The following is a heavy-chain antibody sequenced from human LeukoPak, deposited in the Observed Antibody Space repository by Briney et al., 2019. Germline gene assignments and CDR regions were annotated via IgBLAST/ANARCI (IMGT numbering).Heavy chain of an antibody. CDR2: IYYSGST. CDR1: GGSISSSSYY. J-gene: IGHJ5*02. D-gene: IGHD2-2*01. V-gene: IGHV4-39*07. Sequence: PSETLSLTCTVSGGSISSSSYYWGWIRQPPGKGLEWIGSIYYSGSTYYNPSLKSRVTISVDTSKNQFSLKLSSVTAADTAVYYCARWGVVPAAKGPNNWFDPWGQGTLVTVSS. CDR3: ARWGVVPAAKGPNNWFDP.